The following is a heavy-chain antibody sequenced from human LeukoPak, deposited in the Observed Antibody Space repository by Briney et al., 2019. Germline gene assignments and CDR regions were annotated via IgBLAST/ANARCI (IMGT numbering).Heavy chain of an antibody. J-gene: IGHJ4*02. V-gene: IGHV1-69*02. CDR2: IIPILGIA. CDR3: ATMAEGEDDYGDYLFDY. Sequence: SVKVSCKASGGTFSSYTISWVRQAPGQGLEWMGRIIPILGIANYAQKFQGRVTITADKSTSTAYMELNSLRSEDTAVYYCATMAEGEDDYGDYLFDYWGQGTLVTVSS. CDR1: GGTFSSYT. D-gene: IGHD4-17*01.